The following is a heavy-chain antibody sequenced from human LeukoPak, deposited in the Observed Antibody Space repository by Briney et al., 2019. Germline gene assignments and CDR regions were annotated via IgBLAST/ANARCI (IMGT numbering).Heavy chain of an antibody. CDR2: ISGSGGST. CDR3: AKGKGDSSGYYYSSFDY. J-gene: IGHJ4*02. V-gene: IGHV3-23*01. D-gene: IGHD3-22*01. Sequence: GGSLRLSCAASGFTFSSYAMSWVRQAPGKGLEWVSAISGSGGSTYYADSVKGRFTISRDNSKNTLYLQMDSLRAEDTAVYYCAKGKGDSSGYYYSSFDYWGQGTLVTVSS. CDR1: GFTFSSYA.